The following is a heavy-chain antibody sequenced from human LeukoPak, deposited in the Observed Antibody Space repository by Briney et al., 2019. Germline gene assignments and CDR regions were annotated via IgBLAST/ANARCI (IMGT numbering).Heavy chain of an antibody. CDR3: ARSSGWYWSDP. CDR2: IYASGST. V-gene: IGHV4-4*07. CDR1: GGSISSYY. D-gene: IGHD6-19*01. J-gene: IGHJ5*02. Sequence: SETLSLTCTVSGGSISSYYWSWIRQPAGKGLEWIGRIYASGSTYYSPSLKSRVTMSVDTSKNQFSLKLNSVTAADTAVYYCARSSGWYWSDPWGQGTLVTVSS.